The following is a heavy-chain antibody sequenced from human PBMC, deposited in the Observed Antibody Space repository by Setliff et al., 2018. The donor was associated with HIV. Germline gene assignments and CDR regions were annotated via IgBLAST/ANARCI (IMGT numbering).Heavy chain of an antibody. CDR2: INPSGDIT. Sequence: ASVKVSCKASGNTFSSHYMHWVRQAPGKGLEWVGLINPSGDITSYAEKFQGRVTMTRDTSTSTVYMELRSLRSEDTAIYYCASKGGSGNYPDSDAFDIWGQGTLVTVSS. J-gene: IGHJ3*02. CDR3: ASKGGSGNYPDSDAFDI. CDR1: GNTFSSHY. V-gene: IGHV1-46*01. D-gene: IGHD3-10*01.